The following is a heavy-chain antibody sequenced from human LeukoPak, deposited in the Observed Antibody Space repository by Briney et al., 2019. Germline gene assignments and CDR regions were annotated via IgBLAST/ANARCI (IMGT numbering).Heavy chain of an antibody. V-gene: IGHV3-23*01. D-gene: IGHD5/OR15-5a*01. CDR2: ISGSGGRI. Sequence: GGSLRLSCAASGFTFSSYWMSWVRQAPGKGLEWVSGISGSGGRIYYADSLKGRFTISRDNSNNTLYLQMNSLRAEDTAVYYCAKASRVSVEYYFDYWGQGTLVTVSS. CDR1: GFTFSSYW. J-gene: IGHJ4*02. CDR3: AKASRVSVEYYFDY.